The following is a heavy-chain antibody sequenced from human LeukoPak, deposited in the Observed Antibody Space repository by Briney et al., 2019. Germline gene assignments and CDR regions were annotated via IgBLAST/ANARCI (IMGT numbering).Heavy chain of an antibody. Sequence: GSLRLSCAASGFTFSSYAMSWVRQAPGKGLEWVSAISGSGGSTYYADSVKGRFTISRDNSKNTLYLQMNSLRAEDTAVYYCARGHTYYYDSSESYWGQGTLVTVSS. CDR3: ARGHTYYYDSSESY. V-gene: IGHV3-23*01. CDR1: GFTFSSYA. CDR2: ISGSGGST. D-gene: IGHD3-22*01. J-gene: IGHJ4*02.